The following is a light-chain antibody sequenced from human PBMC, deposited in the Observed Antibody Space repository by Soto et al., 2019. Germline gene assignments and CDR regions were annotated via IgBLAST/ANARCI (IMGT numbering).Light chain of an antibody. J-gene: IGKJ1*01. CDR2: GAS. V-gene: IGKV3-20*01. CDR3: QYYDTFRT. CDR1: QSVSSNY. Sequence: EIVLTQSPGTLSLSPGERSTLSFRSSQSVSSNYLAWYQQKPGQAPRLLIYGASGRATGIPDRFSGSGSGTDFTLTISRLEPEDFAVYYCQYYDTFRTFGQGTKVDIK.